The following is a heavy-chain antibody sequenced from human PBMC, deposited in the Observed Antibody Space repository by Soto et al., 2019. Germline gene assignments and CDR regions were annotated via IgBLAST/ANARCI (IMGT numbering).Heavy chain of an antibody. D-gene: IGHD2-15*01. CDR3: ARGDCSGGSCSTDP. V-gene: IGHV3-48*03. CDR2: ISSSGSTN. J-gene: IGHJ5*02. CDR1: GFTFSRYE. Sequence: EVQLVESGGGLVQPGGSLRLSCAASGFTFSRYEMNWVRQAPGKGLEWVSYISSSGSTNYYADSVKGRFTISRDNAKNSLYLQMNSLRAEDTAVYYCARGDCSGGSCSTDPWGQGTLVTVSS.